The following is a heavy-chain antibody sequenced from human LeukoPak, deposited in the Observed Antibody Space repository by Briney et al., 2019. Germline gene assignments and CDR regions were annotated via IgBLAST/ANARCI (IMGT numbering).Heavy chain of an antibody. Sequence: GASVKVSCKASGYTFTGYYMHWVRQAPGQGLEWMGWINPNSGGTNYAQKFQGRVTMTRDTSISTAYMELSRLRSDDTAVYYCARVDGSERITIFGVVIRGAFDIWGQGTMVTVSS. CDR3: ARVDGSERITIFGVVIRGAFDI. CDR1: GYTFTGYY. V-gene: IGHV1-2*02. D-gene: IGHD3-3*01. CDR2: INPNSGGT. J-gene: IGHJ3*02.